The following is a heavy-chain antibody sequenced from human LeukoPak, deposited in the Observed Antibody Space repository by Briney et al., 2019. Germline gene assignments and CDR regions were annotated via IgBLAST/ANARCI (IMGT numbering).Heavy chain of an antibody. CDR1: GYTFTNYG. CDR2: IIPIFGTA. V-gene: IGHV1-69*13. CDR3: ARDGGYSSSWYLGNGGAFDT. J-gene: IGHJ3*02. Sequence: GASVKVSCKASGYTFTNYGISWVRQAPGQGLEWMGGIIPIFGTANYAQKFQGRVTITADESTSTAYMELSSLRSEDTAVYYCARDGGYSSSWYLGNGGAFDTWGQGTMVTVSS. D-gene: IGHD6-13*01.